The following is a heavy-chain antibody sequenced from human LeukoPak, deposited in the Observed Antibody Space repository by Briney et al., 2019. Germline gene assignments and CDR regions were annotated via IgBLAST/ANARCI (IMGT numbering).Heavy chain of an antibody. Sequence: GESLKISCKGSGYSFSNYWIGWVRQMPGKGLEWMGIIYPSDSDTRYSPSFQGQVTISADKSISTAYLQWSSLKASDTAMYYCARGELHSPYYFDYWGQGTLVTVSS. J-gene: IGHJ4*02. CDR3: ARGELHSPYYFDY. V-gene: IGHV5-51*01. D-gene: IGHD1-26*01. CDR2: IYPSDSDT. CDR1: GYSFSNYW.